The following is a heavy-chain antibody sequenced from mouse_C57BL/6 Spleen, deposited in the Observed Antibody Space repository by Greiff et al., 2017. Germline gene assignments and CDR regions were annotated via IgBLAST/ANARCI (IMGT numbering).Heavy chain of an antibody. CDR1: GYTFTEYT. CDR2: FYPGSGSI. CDR3: ARHEEGYYDYDGVFDY. Sequence: LVESGAELVKPGASVKLSCKASGYTFTEYTIHWVKQRSGQGLEWIGWFYPGSGSIKYNEKFKDKATLTADKSSSTVYMELSRLTSEDSAVYFCARHEEGYYDYDGVFDYWGQGTTLTVSS. J-gene: IGHJ2*01. V-gene: IGHV1-62-2*01. D-gene: IGHD2-4*01.